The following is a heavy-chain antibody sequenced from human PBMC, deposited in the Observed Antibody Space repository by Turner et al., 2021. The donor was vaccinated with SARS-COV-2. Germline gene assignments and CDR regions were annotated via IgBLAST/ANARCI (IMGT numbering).Heavy chain of an antibody. CDR1: GGSISSSSYY. Sequence: QLQLQESGPGLVKPSETLSLTCTVSGGSISSSSYYWGWIRPPPGKGLEWIGNFYYSGSNYYNPSLKSRVTISLDTSKNQFSLKLSSVTAADTAVYYCARRRFMSGYSFDYWGQGTLVTVSS. J-gene: IGHJ4*02. CDR2: FYYSGSN. D-gene: IGHD3-3*01. CDR3: ARRRFMSGYSFDY. V-gene: IGHV4-39*01.